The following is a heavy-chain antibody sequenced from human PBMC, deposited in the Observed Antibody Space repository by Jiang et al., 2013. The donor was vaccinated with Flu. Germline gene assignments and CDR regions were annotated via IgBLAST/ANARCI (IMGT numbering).Heavy chain of an antibody. V-gene: IGHV3-49*04. Sequence: YAMSWVRPGVQGRGLEWVGFIRSKAYGGTTEYAASVKGRFTISRDDSKSIAYLQMNSLKTEDTAVYYCTRGHFDWLLYMDYWGQGTLVTASS. D-gene: IGHD3-9*01. CDR2: IRSKAYGGTT. J-gene: IGHJ4*02. CDR1: YA. CDR3: TRGHFDWLLYMDY.